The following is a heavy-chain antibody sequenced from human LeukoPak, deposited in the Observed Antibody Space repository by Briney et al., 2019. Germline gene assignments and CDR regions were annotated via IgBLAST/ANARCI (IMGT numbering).Heavy chain of an antibody. CDR1: GFTFSSYG. J-gene: IGHJ2*01. CDR3: VKEGVQAPTDWFFDL. CDR2: INDNGGTST. D-gene: IGHD1-26*01. V-gene: IGHV3-23*01. Sequence: PGGSLRLSCAASGFTFSSYGMGWVRQAPGKGLEWVSGINDNGGTSTWYADSVKGRFTISRDNSKNTVYLRMNSLRAEDTAVYYCVKEGVQAPTDWFFDLWGRGTLVTVSS.